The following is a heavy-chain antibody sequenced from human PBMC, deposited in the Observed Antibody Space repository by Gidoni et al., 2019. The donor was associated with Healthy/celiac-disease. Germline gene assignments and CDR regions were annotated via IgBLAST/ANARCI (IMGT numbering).Heavy chain of an antibody. J-gene: IGHJ3*02. CDR2: ISSSSSTI. CDR1: GFTFSRHS. D-gene: IGHD2-2*01. Sequence: EVQLVESGGGLVQPGGSLRLSCAASGFTFSRHSMNWVRQAPGKGLEWVSYISSSSSTIYYADSVKGRFTISRDNAKNSLYLQMNSLRDEDTAVYYCAADCSSTSCYANAFDIWGQGTMVTVSS. CDR3: AADCSSTSCYANAFDI. V-gene: IGHV3-48*02.